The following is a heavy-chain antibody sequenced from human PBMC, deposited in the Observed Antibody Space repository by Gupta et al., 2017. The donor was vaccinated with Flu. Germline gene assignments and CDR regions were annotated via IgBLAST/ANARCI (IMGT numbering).Heavy chain of an antibody. CDR2: IYYSGST. CDR3: ARRTQNRQRQLWLLLPAQWPNNWFNP. J-gene: IGHJ5*02. D-gene: IGHD5-18*01. V-gene: IGHV4-39*01. Sequence: SIYYSGSTYYNPSLKSRVTISVDTSKNQFSLKLSSVTAADTAVYYCARRTQNRQRQLWLLLPAQWPNNWFNPWGQGTLVTVSS.